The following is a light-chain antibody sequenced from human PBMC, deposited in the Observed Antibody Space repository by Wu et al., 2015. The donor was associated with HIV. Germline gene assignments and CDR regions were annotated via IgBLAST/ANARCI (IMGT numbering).Light chain of an antibody. CDR1: QIISNSY. J-gene: IGKJ2*01. Sequence: EIVLTQSPGILSLSPGERATLSCRASQIISNSYLAWYQQKPGQAPRLLIYGASSRATGIPDFTLTISRLEPEDFAVYYCQQYGISPPYTFGRGTKLEIK. CDR3: QQYGISPPYT. V-gene: IGKV3-20*01. CDR2: GAS.